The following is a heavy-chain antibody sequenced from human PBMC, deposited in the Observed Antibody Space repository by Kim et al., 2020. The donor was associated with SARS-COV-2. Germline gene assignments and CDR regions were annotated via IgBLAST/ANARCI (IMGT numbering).Heavy chain of an antibody. CDR2: INPSGGST. CDR3: ARGRGQWLSYYYYGMDV. D-gene: IGHD6-19*01. J-gene: IGHJ6*02. V-gene: IGHV1-46*01. CDR1: GYTFTSYY. Sequence: ASVKVSCKASGYTFTSYYMHWVRQAPGQGLEWMGIINPSGGSTSYAQKFQGRVTMTRDTSTSTVYMELSSLRSEDTAVYYCARGRGQWLSYYYYGMDVWGQGTTVTVSS.